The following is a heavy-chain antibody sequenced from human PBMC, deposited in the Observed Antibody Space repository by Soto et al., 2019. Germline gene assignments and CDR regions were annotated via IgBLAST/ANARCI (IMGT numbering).Heavy chain of an antibody. CDR3: ARLPGVRGVFDGFNV. CDR1: GYSFAGYW. CDR2: IYPGDSNT. D-gene: IGHD3-10*01. V-gene: IGHV5-51*01. Sequence: GESLKISCKGSGYSFAGYWIGWVRQMPGKGLDWMGVIYPGDSNTRYSPSFHGQVTISADKSISTAYLQWSSLKASDTAMYFCARLPGVRGVFDGFNVWGQGTLVTVSS. J-gene: IGHJ4*01.